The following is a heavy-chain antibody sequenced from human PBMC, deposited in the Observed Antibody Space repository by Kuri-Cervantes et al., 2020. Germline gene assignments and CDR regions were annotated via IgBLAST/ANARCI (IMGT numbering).Heavy chain of an antibody. CDR3: ARDSYGSSDYYYYMDV. D-gene: IGHD6-6*01. V-gene: IGHV1-8*02. CDR1: GYTFTSYD. Sequence: ASVKVSCKASGYTFTSYDINWVRQATGQGLEWMGWMNPNSGNTGYAQKFQGRVTMTRNTSISTAYMELSSLRPEDTAVYYCARDSYGSSDYYYYMDVWGKGTTVTVSS. J-gene: IGHJ6*03. CDR2: MNPNSGNT.